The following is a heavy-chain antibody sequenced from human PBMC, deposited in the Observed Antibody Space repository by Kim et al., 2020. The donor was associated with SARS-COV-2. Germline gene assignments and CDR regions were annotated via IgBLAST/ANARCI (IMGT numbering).Heavy chain of an antibody. V-gene: IGHV1-69*13. J-gene: IGHJ3*02. D-gene: IGHD3-22*01. CDR3: AGVAPSGPYYYDSSGYGSGAFDI. CDR1: GGTFSSYA. Sequence: SVKVSCKASGGTFSSYAISWVRQAPGQGLEWMGGIIPIFGTANYAQKFQGRVTITADESTSTAYMELSSLRSEDTAVYYCAGVAPSGPYYYDSSGYGSGAFDIWGQGTMVTVSS. CDR2: IIPIFGTA.